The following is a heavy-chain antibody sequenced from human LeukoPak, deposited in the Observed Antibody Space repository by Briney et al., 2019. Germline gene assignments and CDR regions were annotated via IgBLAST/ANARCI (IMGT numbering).Heavy chain of an antibody. Sequence: PGGSLRLSCAASGFTFSSYGMHWVRQAPGKGLEWVAVIWYDGSNKYYADSVKGRFTISRDNSKNTLYLQMNSLRAEDTAVYYCARGRYCSGGNCHSRPSNWFDPWGQGTLVTVFS. CDR1: GFTFSSYG. V-gene: IGHV3-33*01. CDR3: ARGRYCSGGNCHSRPSNWFDP. J-gene: IGHJ5*02. D-gene: IGHD2-15*01. CDR2: IWYDGSNK.